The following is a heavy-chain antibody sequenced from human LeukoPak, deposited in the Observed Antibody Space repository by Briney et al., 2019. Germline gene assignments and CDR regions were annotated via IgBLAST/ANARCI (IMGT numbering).Heavy chain of an antibody. CDR1: GFTFSSYA. Sequence: GGSLRLSCAASGFTFSSYAMHWVRQAPGKGLEWVAVISYDGSNKYYADSVKGRFTISRDNSKNTLYLQMNSLRAEDTAVYYCARAPTRGTMIVVVTADYWGQGTLVTVSS. CDR3: ARAPTRGTMIVVVTADY. CDR2: ISYDGSNK. D-gene: IGHD3-22*01. J-gene: IGHJ4*02. V-gene: IGHV3-30*04.